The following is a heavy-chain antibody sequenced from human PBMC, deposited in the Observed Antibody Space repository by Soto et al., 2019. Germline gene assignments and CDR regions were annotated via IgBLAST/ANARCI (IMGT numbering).Heavy chain of an antibody. CDR3: AKAPIGGWSSFDY. CDR1: GFTFDDYA. CDR2: ISWNSGSI. J-gene: IGHJ4*02. V-gene: IGHV3-9*01. D-gene: IGHD2-15*01. Sequence: EVQLVESGGGLVQPGRSLRLSCAASGFTFDDYAMHWVRQAPGKGLEWVSGISWNSGSIGYADSVKGRFTISRDNAKNSLYLQMNSLRAEDTALYYCAKAPIGGWSSFDYWGQGTLVTVSS.